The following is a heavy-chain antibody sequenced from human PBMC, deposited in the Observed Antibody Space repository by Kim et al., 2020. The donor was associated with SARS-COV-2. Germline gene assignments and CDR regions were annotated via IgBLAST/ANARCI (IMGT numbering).Heavy chain of an antibody. CDR2: ISGSGGST. J-gene: IGHJ4*02. D-gene: IGHD3-9*01. V-gene: IGHV3-23*01. Sequence: GGSLRLSCAASGFTFSSYAMSWVRQAPGKGLEWVSAISGSGGSTYYADSVKGRFTISRDNSKNTLYLQMNSLRAEDTAVYYCAKSRARSRHRFYDILTGYRWYCDWWGQGTLVTVSS. CDR3: AKSRARSRHRFYDILTGYRWYCDW. CDR1: GFTFSSYA.